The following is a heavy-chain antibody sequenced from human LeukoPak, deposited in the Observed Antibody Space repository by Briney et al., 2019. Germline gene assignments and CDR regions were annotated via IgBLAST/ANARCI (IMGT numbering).Heavy chain of an antibody. CDR2: IRYDGSNK. CDR3: AKSVAAAPFTFNI. D-gene: IGHD6-13*01. Sequence: PGGSLRLSCAASGFTFSSYGMRWVRPAPGKGREWVAFIRYDGSNKYNADSVKGRFTISRDNSKNTLYLQMNSLRAEDTAVYYCAKSVAAAPFTFNIWGQGTMVTVSS. J-gene: IGHJ3*02. CDR1: GFTFSSYG. V-gene: IGHV3-30*02.